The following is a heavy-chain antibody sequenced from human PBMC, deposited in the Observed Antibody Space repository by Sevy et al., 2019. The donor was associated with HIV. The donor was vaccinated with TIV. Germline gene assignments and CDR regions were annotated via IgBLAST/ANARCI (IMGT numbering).Heavy chain of an antibody. CDR2: INAGNGNT. D-gene: IGHD3-22*01. CDR1: GYTFTSYA. Sequence: ASVKVSCKASGYTFTSYAMHWVRQAPGQRLEWMGWINAGNGNTKYSQKFQGRVTITRETSASTAYMELGSLRSEDTASYYCARDKGATYYYDSSGTTGWFDPWGQGTLVTVSS. V-gene: IGHV1-3*01. CDR3: ARDKGATYYYDSSGTTGWFDP. J-gene: IGHJ5*02.